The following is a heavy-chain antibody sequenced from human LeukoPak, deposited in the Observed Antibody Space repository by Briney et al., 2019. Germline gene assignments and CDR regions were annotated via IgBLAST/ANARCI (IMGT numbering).Heavy chain of an antibody. J-gene: IGHJ4*02. Sequence: GGSLRLSCAASGFIFSDYYMSWIRQAPGKGLEWVSYISSSGSIIYYADSVKGRFTISRDNSKNTLYLQMNSLRAEDTAVYYCAKAGAVVVVVAKFFDYWGQGTLVTVSS. CDR1: GFIFSDYY. CDR2: ISSSGSII. V-gene: IGHV3-11*01. D-gene: IGHD2-15*01. CDR3: AKAGAVVVVVAKFFDY.